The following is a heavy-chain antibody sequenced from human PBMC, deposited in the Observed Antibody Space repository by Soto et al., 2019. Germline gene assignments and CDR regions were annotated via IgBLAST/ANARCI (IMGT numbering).Heavy chain of an antibody. Sequence: QVQLVESGGGVVQPGTSLRLSCAASGFTFKTHAMHWVRQAPGKGLEWMAVIAYDGNEKFYADSVKGRFTISRDNSKNALYCQISTRRNEYTAVYYCGRDVRDYVPYYDGVDGWGQGTTVTVSS. CDR1: GFTFKTHA. CDR2: IAYDGNEK. D-gene: IGHD3-16*01. V-gene: IGHV3-30*03. J-gene: IGHJ6*02. CDR3: GRDVRDYVPYYDGVDG.